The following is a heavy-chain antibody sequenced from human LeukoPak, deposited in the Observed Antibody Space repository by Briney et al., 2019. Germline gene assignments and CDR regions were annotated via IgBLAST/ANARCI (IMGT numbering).Heavy chain of an antibody. CDR2: ISSSSSYI. Sequence: GGSLRLSCAASGFTVSSNYMSWVRQAPGKGLEWVSSISSSSSYIYYADSVKGRFTISRDNAKNSLYLQMNSLRAEDTAVYYCARGSDYDFWSGYLHDYWGQGTLVTVSS. J-gene: IGHJ4*02. CDR3: ARGSDYDFWSGYLHDY. D-gene: IGHD3-3*01. V-gene: IGHV3-21*01. CDR1: GFTVSSNY.